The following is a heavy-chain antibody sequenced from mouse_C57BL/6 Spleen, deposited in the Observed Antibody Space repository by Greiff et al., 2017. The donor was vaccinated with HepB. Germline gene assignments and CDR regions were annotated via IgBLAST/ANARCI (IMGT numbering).Heavy chain of an antibody. Sequence: QVQLQQPGAELVRPGSSVKLSCKASGYTFTSYWMDWVKQRPGQGLEWIGNIYPSDSETHYNQKFKDKATLTVDKSSSTAYMQLSSLTSEDSAVYYCARGGNFITTAYYFDYWGQGTTLTVSS. CDR1: GYTFTSYW. J-gene: IGHJ2*01. V-gene: IGHV1-61*01. D-gene: IGHD1-1*01. CDR3: ARGGNFITTAYYFDY. CDR2: IYPSDSET.